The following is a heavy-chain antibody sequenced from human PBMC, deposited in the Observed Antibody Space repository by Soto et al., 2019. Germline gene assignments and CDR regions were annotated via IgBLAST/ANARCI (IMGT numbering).Heavy chain of an antibody. V-gene: IGHV1-8*01. J-gene: IGHJ6*03. CDR2: MNPNSGNT. Sequence: GASVKVSCKASGYTFTSYDITWVRQATGQGLEWMGWMNPNSGNTGYAQKFQGRVTMTRNTSISTAYMELSSLRSEDTAVYYCAREGGQLVNFYYYYYMDVWGKGTTVTVSS. CDR1: GYTFTSYD. CDR3: AREGGQLVNFYYYYYMDV. D-gene: IGHD6-13*01.